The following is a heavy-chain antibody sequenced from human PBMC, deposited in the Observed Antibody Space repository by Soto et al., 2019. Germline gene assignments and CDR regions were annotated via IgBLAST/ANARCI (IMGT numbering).Heavy chain of an antibody. CDR2: IDYSGRT. V-gene: IGHV4-38-2*01. CDR3: PRHLSSSYASYYFDY. Sequence: SETLSLTCSVSGYLISSGYYWGWVRQTPGKGLEWLGSIDYSGRTYYSPSLKSRVSTSVDLSKNQFSLKLRSVTAADTAVYFCPRHLSSSYASYYFDYWGQVTLITVSS. D-gene: IGHD3-22*01. J-gene: IGHJ4*02. CDR1: GYLISSGYY.